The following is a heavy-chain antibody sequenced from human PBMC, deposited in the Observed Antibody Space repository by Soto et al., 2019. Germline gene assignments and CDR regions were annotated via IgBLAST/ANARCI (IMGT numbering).Heavy chain of an antibody. V-gene: IGHV4-31*03. Sequence: QVRLEESGPGLVKPSETLSLICSVSGGSVNNADYFWSWIRHHPENGLEWIGYIYYSGSTRYNPSFKTRATLSIDTSKNQFPLRLNSVTVAETAVYFCAREADYDGSRGGMDVWGRGTTVTVSS. CDR3: AREADYDGSRGGMDV. CDR1: GGSVNNADYF. D-gene: IGHD4-17*01. CDR2: IYYSGST. J-gene: IGHJ6*02.